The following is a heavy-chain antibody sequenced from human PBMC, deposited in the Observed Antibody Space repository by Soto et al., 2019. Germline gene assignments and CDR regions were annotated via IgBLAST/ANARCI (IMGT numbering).Heavy chain of an antibody. D-gene: IGHD6-6*01. CDR1: GDSVSSNSAA. V-gene: IGHV6-1*01. CDR3: ARGPSPLAY. Sequence: SQTLSLTCAFSGDSVSSNSAAWNWIRQSPSRGLEWLGRTYYRSRWYSDYAGSVKSRITINADTSKNQFSLHLNSVTPQDTAVYYCARGPSPLAYWGRGTVVTVSS. CDR2: TYYRSRWYS. J-gene: IGHJ4*02.